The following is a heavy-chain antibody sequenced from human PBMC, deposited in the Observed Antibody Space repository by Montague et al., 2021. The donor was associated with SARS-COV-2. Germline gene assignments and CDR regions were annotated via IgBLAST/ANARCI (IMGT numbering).Heavy chain of an antibody. V-gene: IGHV3-30-3*01. CDR2: ISYDGSNK. CDR1: GFTFSSYA. J-gene: IGHJ3*02. CDR3: ARPSSGSYYHAFDI. Sequence: SLRLSCAASGFTFSSYAMHWVRQAPGKGLEWVAVISYDGSNKYYXDSVKGRFTISRVNSKNTLYLQMNSLRAEDTAVYYCARPSSGSYYHAFDIWGQGTMVTVSS. D-gene: IGHD1-26*01.